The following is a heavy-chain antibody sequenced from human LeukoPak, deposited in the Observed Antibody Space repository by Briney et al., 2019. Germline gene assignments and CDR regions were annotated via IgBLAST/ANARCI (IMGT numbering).Heavy chain of an antibody. CDR1: GYSSTSYW. V-gene: IGHV5-51*01. CDR3: ARTVEGNYCGTIVCEPEGYYSDY. J-gene: IGHJ4*02. CDR2: IYPGDSDT. D-gene: IGHD3-22*01. Sequence: GESLKISCKGSGYSSTSYWIGWVRQMPGKGLEWMGIIYPGDSDTRYSPSFQGQVTISADKSISTAYLQWSSLKASDTAMYYCARTVEGNYCGTIVCEPEGYYSDYWGQGTLVTVSS.